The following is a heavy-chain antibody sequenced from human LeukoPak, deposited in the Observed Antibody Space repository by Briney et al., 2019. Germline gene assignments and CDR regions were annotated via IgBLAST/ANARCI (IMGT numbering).Heavy chain of an antibody. V-gene: IGHV3-30*04. D-gene: IGHD1-1*01. J-gene: IGHJ4*02. Sequence: TGGSLRLSCAASGFTFTTFPMHWVRQPPGKGLEWVAVISYDGTDKYYADSVKGRFTISRDNSKNTLYLQMNSLRAEDTAVYYCAKDGLRTVALDYWGQGTLVTVSS. CDR1: GFTFTTFP. CDR2: ISYDGTDK. CDR3: AKDGLRTVALDY.